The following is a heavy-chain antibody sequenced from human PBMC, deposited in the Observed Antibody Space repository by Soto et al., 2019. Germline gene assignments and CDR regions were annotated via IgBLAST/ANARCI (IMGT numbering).Heavy chain of an antibody. CDR2: IIPIFGTA. CDR3: XRXXXXXXVPAAIGVYGMDV. V-gene: IGHV1-69*06. Sequence: QVQLVQSGAEVKKPGSSVKVSCKASGGTFSSYAISWVRQAPGQGLEWMGGIIPIFGTANYAQKFQGRVTITADKSTSTAYMELSSLRSEDTAVYYCXRXXXXXXVPAAIGVYGMDVWGQGTTVTVSS. CDR1: GGTFSSYA. D-gene: IGHD2-2*02. J-gene: IGHJ6*02.